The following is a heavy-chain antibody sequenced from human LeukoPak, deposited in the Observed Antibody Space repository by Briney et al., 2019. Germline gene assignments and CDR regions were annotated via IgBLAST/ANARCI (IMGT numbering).Heavy chain of an antibody. Sequence: SVKVSCKAPGGTFSSYAISWVRQAPGQGLEWMGGIIPIFGTANYAQKFQGRVTITADESTSTAYMELSSLRSEDTAVYYCAREVYDFWSGKDFDYWGQGTLVTVSS. CDR2: IIPIFGTA. CDR1: GGTFSSYA. CDR3: AREVYDFWSGKDFDY. V-gene: IGHV1-69*13. D-gene: IGHD3-3*01. J-gene: IGHJ4*02.